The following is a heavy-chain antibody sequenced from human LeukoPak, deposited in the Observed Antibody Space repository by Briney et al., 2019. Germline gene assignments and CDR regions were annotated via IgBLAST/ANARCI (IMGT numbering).Heavy chain of an antibody. CDR1: GFTVSSNY. CDR3: STSPSFGSSWYQFNY. V-gene: IGHV3-66*01. J-gene: IGHJ4*02. CDR2: IYSGGST. Sequence: GGSLRLSCAASGFTVSSNYMSWVRQAPGKGLEWVSVIYSGGSTYYADSVKGRFTISRDNSKNTLYLQMNSLRAEDTAVYYCSTSPSFGSSWYQFNYWGQGALVTVSS. D-gene: IGHD6-13*01.